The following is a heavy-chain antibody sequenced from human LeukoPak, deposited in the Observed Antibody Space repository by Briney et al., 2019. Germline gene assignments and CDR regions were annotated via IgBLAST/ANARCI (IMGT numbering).Heavy chain of an antibody. D-gene: IGHD3-10*01. CDR3: AKTPRVRGVLDAFDI. V-gene: IGHV1-69*04. Sequence: FSVKVSCKASGRTFSRYAISWVRQAPGHRLEGMGRIIPNLGIANYAQKFQARGTITAYKSTSTAYMELSSLRSEDPALYYCAKTPRVRGVLDAFDIWGQGTMVTVSS. CDR1: GRTFSRYA. CDR2: IIPNLGIA. J-gene: IGHJ3*02.